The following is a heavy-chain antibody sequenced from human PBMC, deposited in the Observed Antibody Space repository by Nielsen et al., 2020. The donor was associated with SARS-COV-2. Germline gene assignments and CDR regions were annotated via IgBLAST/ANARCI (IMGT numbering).Heavy chain of an antibody. D-gene: IGHD3-3*01. Sequence: SETLSLTCGVSGGAFSGYRWTWVRQSPGKGLEWLGEINDSGTTNYNPPLTGRVSISQDASKRQLSLKLSSVTAADTALYFCARSIYDFLSGSDVSLNGLDVWGQGTTVTVSS. CDR2: INDSGTT. J-gene: IGHJ6*02. CDR3: ARSIYDFLSGSDVSLNGLDV. V-gene: IGHV4-34*01. CDR1: GGAFSGYR.